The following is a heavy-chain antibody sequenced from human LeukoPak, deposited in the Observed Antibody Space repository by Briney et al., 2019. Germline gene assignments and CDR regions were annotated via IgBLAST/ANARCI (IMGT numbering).Heavy chain of an antibody. CDR3: ARRLTQYDCFDP. CDR1: GDSVSSNSVT. Sequence: SQTLSLTCAISGDSVSSNSVTWNWIRQPPSRGLEWLGRTYYRSTWYNDYAVSVRGRITVNPDTSKNQFSLHLNSVTPEDTAVYYCARRLTQYDCFDPWGQGILVTGSS. D-gene: IGHD2-2*01. CDR2: TYYRSTWYN. V-gene: IGHV6-1*01. J-gene: IGHJ5*02.